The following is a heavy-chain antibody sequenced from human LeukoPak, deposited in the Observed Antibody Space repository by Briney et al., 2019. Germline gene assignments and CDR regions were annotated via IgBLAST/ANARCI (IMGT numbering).Heavy chain of an antibody. CDR1: GFNFSSNL. J-gene: IGHJ4*02. CDR2: SSFNGVHK. D-gene: IGHD6-19*01. V-gene: IGHV3-30*09. Sequence: GGSLRLSCAASGFNFSSNLLHWVRQAPGKGLEWVAVSSFNGVHKFYADSVKGRFVISGDNSKNTLYLQMNSLRVEDTGTYYCARVGNDSGWHDAFGYFDSWGQGVLVTVSS. CDR3: ARVGNDSGWHDAFGYFDS.